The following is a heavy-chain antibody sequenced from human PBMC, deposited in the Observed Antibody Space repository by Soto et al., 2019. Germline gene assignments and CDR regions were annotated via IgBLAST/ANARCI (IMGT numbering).Heavy chain of an antibody. V-gene: IGHV4-30-4*01. CDR2: IYHSGST. D-gene: IGHD1-26*01. CDR1: GGSISSGDYY. Sequence: SETLSLTCTVSGGSISSGDYYWSWIRQPPGKGLEWIGYIYHSGSTYYNPSLKSRVTISVDTSKNQFSLKLSSVTAADTAVYYCARERPRVGNWFDPWGQGTLVTVSS. CDR3: ARERPRVGNWFDP. J-gene: IGHJ5*02.